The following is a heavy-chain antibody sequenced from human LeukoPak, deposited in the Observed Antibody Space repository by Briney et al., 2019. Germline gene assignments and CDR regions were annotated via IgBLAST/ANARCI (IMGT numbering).Heavy chain of an antibody. Sequence: ASVKVSCKASGYTFISYDISWVRQAPEQGLECMGWISAYNGNTNYAQKFQGRVTMTTDTSTSTAYMELRSLRSDDTAVYYCARAITGTTSRSLDYWGQGTLVTVSS. CDR1: GYTFISYD. CDR3: ARAITGTTSRSLDY. V-gene: IGHV1-18*01. CDR2: ISAYNGNT. J-gene: IGHJ4*02. D-gene: IGHD1-7*01.